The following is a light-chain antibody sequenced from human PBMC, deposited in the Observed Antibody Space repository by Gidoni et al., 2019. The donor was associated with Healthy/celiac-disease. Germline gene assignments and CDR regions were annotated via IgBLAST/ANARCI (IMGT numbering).Light chain of an antibody. CDR3: QAWDSSTAV. V-gene: IGLV3-1*01. J-gene: IGLJ2*01. Sequence: SYELTQPPSVSVPPGQTASITCSVDKLGDKYACWYQQKPGQSPVLVIYQDSKRPSGIPERFSGSNSGNTATLTISGTQAMDEADYYCQAWDSSTAVFGGGTKLTVL. CDR1: KLGDKY. CDR2: QDS.